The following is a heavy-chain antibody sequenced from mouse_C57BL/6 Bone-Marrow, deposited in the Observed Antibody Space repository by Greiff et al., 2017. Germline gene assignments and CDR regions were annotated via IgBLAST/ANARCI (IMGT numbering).Heavy chain of an antibody. Sequence: EVKVVESGGGLVKPGGSLKLSCAASGFTFSSYAMSWVRQTPEKRLEWVATISDGGSYTYYPDNVKGRFTISRDNAKNNLYLQMSHLKSEDTAMYYCARDRGGYGLYWGQGTLVTVSA. CDR3: ARDRGGYGLY. CDR2: ISDGGSYT. CDR1: GFTFSSYA. V-gene: IGHV5-4*01. J-gene: IGHJ3*01. D-gene: IGHD2-2*01.